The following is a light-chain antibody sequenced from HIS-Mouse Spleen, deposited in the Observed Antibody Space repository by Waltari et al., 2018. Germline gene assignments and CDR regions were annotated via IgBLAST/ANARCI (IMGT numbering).Light chain of an antibody. J-gene: IGLJ2*01. V-gene: IGLV2-14*01. CDR1: SSYVGCYNH. Sequence: QSALTQPASVSGSPGQSIPIPCTGTSSYVGCYNHVPWYQHHPGKAPKLMIYEVSNRPSGVSNRFSGSNSGNTATLTISRVEAGDEADYYCQVWDSSSDHVVFGGGIKLTVL. CDR2: EVS. CDR3: QVWDSSSDHVV.